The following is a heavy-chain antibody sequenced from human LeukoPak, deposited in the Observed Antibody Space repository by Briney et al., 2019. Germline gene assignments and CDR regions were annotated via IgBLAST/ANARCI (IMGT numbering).Heavy chain of an antibody. CDR2: ISSSGSTI. Sequence: PGGSLRLSCAASGFTFSDYYMSWIRQAPGKGLEWVSYISSSGSTIYYADSVKGRFTISRDNAKNSLYLQMNSLRAEDTAVYYCARDSETIFGVVIPNYFDYWGQGTLVTVSS. CDR3: ARDSETIFGVVIPNYFDY. CDR1: GFTFSDYY. J-gene: IGHJ4*02. D-gene: IGHD3-3*01. V-gene: IGHV3-11*04.